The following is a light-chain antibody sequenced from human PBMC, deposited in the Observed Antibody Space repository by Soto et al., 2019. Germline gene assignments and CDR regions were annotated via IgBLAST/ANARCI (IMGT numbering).Light chain of an antibody. CDR3: QQRSNWHPVT. V-gene: IGKV3-11*01. J-gene: IGKJ4*01. CDR2: DAS. CDR1: QSINRH. Sequence: EIVLTQSPATLSLSPGERATLSCRASQSINRHLAWYRQKPGQAPRLLIYDASNRATGIPARFSGRGSGTDFALTIRRLEPEDFGVYYCQQRSNWHPVTFGGGTKLDI.